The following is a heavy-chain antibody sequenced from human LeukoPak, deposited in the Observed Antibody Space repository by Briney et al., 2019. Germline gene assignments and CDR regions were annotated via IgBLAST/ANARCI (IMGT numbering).Heavy chain of an antibody. Sequence: ASVKVSCKASGYTFTGYYIHWVRQAPGQGLEWMGWINSNSGGTNYAQKSQDRVTMTRDTSISAVYMELSRLRSDDTAVYYCARDLATVLTPYFDFWGQGPLVTVSS. CDR3: ARDLATVLTPYFDF. J-gene: IGHJ4*02. CDR2: INSNSGGT. CDR1: GYTFTGYY. D-gene: IGHD4-23*01. V-gene: IGHV1-2*02.